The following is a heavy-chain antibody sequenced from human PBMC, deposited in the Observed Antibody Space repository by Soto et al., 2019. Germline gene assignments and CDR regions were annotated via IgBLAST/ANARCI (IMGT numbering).Heavy chain of an antibody. J-gene: IGHJ4*02. CDR2: IWYDGSNK. Sequence: QVQLVESGGGVVQPGRSLRLSCAASGFTFSSYGMHWVRQAPGKGLEWVAVIWYDGSNKYYADSVKGRFTISRDNSKNTLYLHMNSLRAEDTTVYSCSRPRMYYYDSSGLGYWGQGTMVTFSS. CDR3: SRPRMYYYDSSGLGY. CDR1: GFTFSSYG. D-gene: IGHD3-22*01. V-gene: IGHV3-33*01.